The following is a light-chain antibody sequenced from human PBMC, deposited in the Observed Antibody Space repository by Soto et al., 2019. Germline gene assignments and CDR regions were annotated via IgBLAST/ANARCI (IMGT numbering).Light chain of an antibody. J-gene: IGKJ4*01. CDR1: RNVSNN. CDR3: QQYNEWPLT. CDR2: GTS. V-gene: IGKV3-15*01. Sequence: EIVLTQSPGTLSLSPGERATLSCRASRNVSNNLAWYRQKPGQSPSLLIYGTSTRATGFPARFSGSASGTDFTLTISSLQSEDFAVYYCQQYNEWPLTFGGGTKVDIK.